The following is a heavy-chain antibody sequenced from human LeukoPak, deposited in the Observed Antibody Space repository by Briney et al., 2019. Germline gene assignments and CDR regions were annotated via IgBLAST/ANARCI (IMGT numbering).Heavy chain of an antibody. J-gene: IGHJ4*02. Sequence: ASVKVSCKASGYTFTSYGISWVRQAPGQGLEWMGWISAYNGNTNYAQKLQGRVTMTTDTSTSTAYMELRSLRSDDTAVYYCASGIYYDSSGYYNREWGQGTLVTVSS. D-gene: IGHD3-22*01. V-gene: IGHV1-18*01. CDR2: ISAYNGNT. CDR3: ASGIYYDSSGYYNRE. CDR1: GYTFTSYG.